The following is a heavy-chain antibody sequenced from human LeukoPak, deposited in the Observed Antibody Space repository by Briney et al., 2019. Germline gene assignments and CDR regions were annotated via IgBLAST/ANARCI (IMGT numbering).Heavy chain of an antibody. CDR2: IRYNGNNQ. J-gene: IGHJ6*03. Sequence: GGSLRLSCAASGFTFNNYGMHWVRQAPGKGPEWVAFIRYNGNNQYYVDSVKGRFTISRDNSKNTLYLQMNSLKGDDTAVYYCAKDSAFYYIDVWGKGTTVIISS. CDR1: GFTFNNYG. D-gene: IGHD3-10*01. CDR3: AKDSAFYYIDV. V-gene: IGHV3-30*02.